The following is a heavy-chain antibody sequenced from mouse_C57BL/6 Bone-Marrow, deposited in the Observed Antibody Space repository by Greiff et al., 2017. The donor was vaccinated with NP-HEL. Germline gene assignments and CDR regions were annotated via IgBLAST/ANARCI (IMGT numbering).Heavy chain of an antibody. D-gene: IGHD1-1*01. Sequence: QVQLQQPGAELVRPGSSVKLSCKASGYTFTSYWMHWVKQRPIQGLEWIGNIDPSDSETHYNQKFKDKATLTVDKSSSTAYMPRSSLPSEDAAVYYCARGDYVCAYWGQGTLVTVSA. CDR1: GYTFTSYW. CDR3: ARGDYVCAY. CDR2: IDPSDSET. V-gene: IGHV1-52*01. J-gene: IGHJ3*01.